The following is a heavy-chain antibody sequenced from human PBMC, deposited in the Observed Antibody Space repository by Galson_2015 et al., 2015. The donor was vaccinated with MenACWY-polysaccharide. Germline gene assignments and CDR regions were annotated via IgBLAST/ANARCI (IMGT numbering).Heavy chain of an antibody. J-gene: IGHJ4*02. V-gene: IGHV3-23*01. CDR1: GFTFSSYA. Sequence: SLRLSCAASGFTFSSYAISWVRQAPGQGLEWVSTISASGGTTHYADAVKGRFVISRNASKSTLYLQLNSLRAEDTATYYCAKATCGSTSCYGFDHWGQGTPVTVSP. CDR3: AKATCGSTSCYGFDH. D-gene: IGHD2-2*01. CDR2: ISASGGTT.